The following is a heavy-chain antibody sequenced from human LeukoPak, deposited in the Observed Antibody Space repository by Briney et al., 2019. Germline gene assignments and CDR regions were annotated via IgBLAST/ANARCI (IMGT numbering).Heavy chain of an antibody. V-gene: IGHV5-51*01. J-gene: IGHJ4*02. Sequence: GESLKISCRGSGYSFTSYWIGWVRQIPGKGLEWMGIIYPGDSDTRYSPSFQGQVTISADKSIRTAYLQWSSLKASDTAMYYCARLETGVNYYNSSGYYYYWGQGTLVTVSS. CDR3: ARLETGVNYYNSSGYYYY. CDR2: IYPGDSDT. D-gene: IGHD3-22*01. CDR1: GYSFTSYW.